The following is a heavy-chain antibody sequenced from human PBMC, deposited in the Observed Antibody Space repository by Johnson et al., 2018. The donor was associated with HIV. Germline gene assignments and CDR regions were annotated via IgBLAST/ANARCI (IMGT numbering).Heavy chain of an antibody. Sequence: QVQLVESGGGVVQPGGSLRLSCAASGFTFSSYGMHWVRQAPGKGLEWVAVISYDAKHKYYADSVKGRFTISRDNSKNTLYLQMNSLRAEDTALYYCARGADPGIAAALVWGQGTMVTVSS. J-gene: IGHJ3*01. V-gene: IGHV3-30*19. CDR2: ISYDAKHK. D-gene: IGHD6-13*01. CDR3: ARGADPGIAAALV. CDR1: GFTFSSYG.